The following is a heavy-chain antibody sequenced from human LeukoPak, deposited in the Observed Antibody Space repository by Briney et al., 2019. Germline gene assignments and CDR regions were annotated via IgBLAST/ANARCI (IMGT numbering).Heavy chain of an antibody. Sequence: GGSLRLSCAASGFTFSSYAMSWVRQAPGKGLVWVSRINSDGSSTSYADSVKGRFTISRDNAKNTLYLQMNSLRAEDTAVYYCASRPLAAAVLHWGQGTLVTVSS. J-gene: IGHJ4*02. CDR3: ASRPLAAAVLH. CDR1: GFTFSSYA. V-gene: IGHV3-74*01. CDR2: INSDGSST. D-gene: IGHD6-13*01.